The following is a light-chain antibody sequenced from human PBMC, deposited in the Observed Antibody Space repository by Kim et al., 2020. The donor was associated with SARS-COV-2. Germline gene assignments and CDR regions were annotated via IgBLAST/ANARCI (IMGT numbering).Light chain of an antibody. Sequence: SASTGDSVTITWRASQGISSYLAWYQQKPGKAPKLLIYAASTLQSGVPSRFSGSGSGTDFTLTISCLQSEDFATYYCQQYYSYPYSFGQGTKLEI. CDR3: QQYYSYPYS. CDR2: AAS. CDR1: QGISSY. J-gene: IGKJ2*03. V-gene: IGKV1-8*01.